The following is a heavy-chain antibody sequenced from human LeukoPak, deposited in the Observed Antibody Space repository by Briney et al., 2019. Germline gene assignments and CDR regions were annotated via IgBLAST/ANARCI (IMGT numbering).Heavy chain of an antibody. CDR3: AREGAVAGNNWFDP. D-gene: IGHD6-19*01. CDR2: INPNSGGT. Sequence: ASVKVSCKASGYTFTGYYMHWVRQAPGQGLEWMGWINPNSGGTNYAQKFQGRVTMTMDTSISTAYMELSRLRSDDTAVYYCAREGAVAGNNWFDPWGQGTLVTVSS. J-gene: IGHJ5*02. CDR1: GYTFTGYY. V-gene: IGHV1-2*02.